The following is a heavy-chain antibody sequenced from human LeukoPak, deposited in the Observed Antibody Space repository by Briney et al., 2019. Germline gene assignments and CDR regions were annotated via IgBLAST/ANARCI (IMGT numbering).Heavy chain of an antibody. Sequence: GGPLSLPCAAFGFPFSTSAMPWVRQGPGEGLEWVAAVGTSGHTFYPDSVKGQFTISRENARNSVYLQMNSLRAGDTAVYYCVRSFYGDHPYWGQGTLVTVSS. CDR3: VRSFYGDHPY. D-gene: IGHD4-17*01. V-gene: IGHV3-13*03. CDR2: VGTSGHT. CDR1: GFPFSTSA. J-gene: IGHJ4*02.